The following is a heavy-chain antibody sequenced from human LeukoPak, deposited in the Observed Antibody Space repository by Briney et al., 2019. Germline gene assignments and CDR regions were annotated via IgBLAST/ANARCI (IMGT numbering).Heavy chain of an antibody. V-gene: IGHV1-18*01. CDR1: GYTFTSYG. D-gene: IGHD3-9*01. Sequence: ASVKVSCKGSGYTFTSYGISWVRQAPGQGLEWMGWISAYNGNTNYAQKLQGRVTMTTDTSTSTAYMELRSLRSDDTAVYYCARDLSSESQAHRLTGYSIPYYYGMDVWGQGTTVTVSS. CDR2: ISAYNGNT. CDR3: ARDLSSESQAHRLTGYSIPYYYGMDV. J-gene: IGHJ6*02.